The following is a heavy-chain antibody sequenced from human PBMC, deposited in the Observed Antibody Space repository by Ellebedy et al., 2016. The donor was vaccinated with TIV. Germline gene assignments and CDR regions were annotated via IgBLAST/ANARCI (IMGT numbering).Heavy chain of an antibody. CDR1: GFTFSSYS. CDR2: ISSGITTT. V-gene: IGHV3-48*02. Sequence: GESLKISCAATGFTFSSYSMNWVRQAPGKGLEWVSYISSGITTTYYADSVKGRFTTSRDNAKNSLYLQMNSLRDEDTAVYYCARDGNSVGGTYWYFDLWGRGTLVTVSA. J-gene: IGHJ2*01. CDR3: ARDGNSVGGTYWYFDL. D-gene: IGHD1-26*01.